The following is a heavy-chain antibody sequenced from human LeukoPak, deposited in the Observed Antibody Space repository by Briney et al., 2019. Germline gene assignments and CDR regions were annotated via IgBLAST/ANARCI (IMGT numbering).Heavy chain of an antibody. D-gene: IGHD3-10*01. J-gene: IGHJ6*02. CDR2: IKSKTDGGTT. CDR3: TTGPFDYYGSASYLADGMDV. V-gene: IGHV3-15*01. Sequence: GGSLRLSCAASGFTFTNAWMSWVRQAPGKGLEWIGRIKSKTDGGTTDYTAPVKGRFTISRDDSKNTLYLQMNSLKTEDTAVYYCTTGPFDYYGSASYLADGMDVWGQGTTVTVSS. CDR1: GFTFTNAW.